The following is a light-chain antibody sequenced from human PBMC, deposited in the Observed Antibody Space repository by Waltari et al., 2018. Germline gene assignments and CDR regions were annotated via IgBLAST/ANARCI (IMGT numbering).Light chain of an antibody. CDR2: MVS. J-gene: IGKJ1*01. CDR1: SSLLDTYYRDTF. V-gene: IGKV2-40*01. CDR3: MQRREFPWT. Sequence: DIVMTQTPLSLPVLPGEPASISCRPNSSLLDTYYRDTFLDWYLQKPGQSPQLLLYMVSSRASGVPDRFSGSGSATDFTLRISRVEAEDVGVYYCMQRREFPWTFGQGTKVEIK.